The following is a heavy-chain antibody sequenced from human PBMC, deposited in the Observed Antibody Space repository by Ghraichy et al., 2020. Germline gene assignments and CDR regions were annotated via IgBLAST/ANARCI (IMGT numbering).Heavy chain of an antibody. D-gene: IGHD3-3*01. V-gene: IGHV1-18*01. CDR1: GYTFTSYG. Sequence: ASLKVSCKASGYTFTSYGISWVRQAPGQGLEWMGWISAYNGNTNYAQKLQGRVTMTTDTSTSTAYMELRSLRSDDTAVYYCARVPYDFWSGQLGNYFDYWGQGTLVTVSS. CDR3: ARVPYDFWSGQLGNYFDY. CDR2: ISAYNGNT. J-gene: IGHJ4*02.